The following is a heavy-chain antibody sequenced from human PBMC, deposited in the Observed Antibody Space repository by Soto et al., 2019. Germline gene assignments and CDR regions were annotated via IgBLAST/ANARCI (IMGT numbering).Heavy chain of an antibody. CDR3: ARVGYCSSTSCSRSDYYGMDV. V-gene: IGHV3-48*03. CDR2: ISSSGSTI. J-gene: IGHJ6*02. D-gene: IGHD2-2*01. CDR1: GFTFSSYE. Sequence: GGSLRLSCAASGFTFSSYEMNWVRQAPGKGLEWVSYISSSGSTIYYADSVKGRFTISRDNAKNSLYLQMNSLRAEDTAVYYCARVGYCSSTSCSRSDYYGMDVWGQGTTVTVS.